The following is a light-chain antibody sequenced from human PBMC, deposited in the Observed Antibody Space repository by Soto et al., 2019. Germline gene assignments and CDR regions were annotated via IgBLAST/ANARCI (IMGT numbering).Light chain of an antibody. Sequence: QSVPTQPRSVSGSPGQSVTISCTGTNSDVGGYDYVSWFQHSPGKAPKLIIHDVRERPSGVPDRFSGSRSGNTASLTISGLQPEDEADYYCCPYAGTYTFAVFGGGTKLTVL. J-gene: IGLJ2*01. CDR1: NSDVGGYDY. V-gene: IGLV2-11*01. CDR3: CPYAGTYTFAV. CDR2: DVR.